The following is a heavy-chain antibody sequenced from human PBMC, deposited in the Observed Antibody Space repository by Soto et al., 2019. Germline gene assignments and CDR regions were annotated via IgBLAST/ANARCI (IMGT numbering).Heavy chain of an antibody. CDR3: ARYRREAVAGYTLDN. V-gene: IGHV4-59*01. CDR1: GGSISSNY. J-gene: IGHJ4*02. CDR2: VYNSGST. D-gene: IGHD6-13*01. Sequence: SETLSLTCTVSGGSISSNYWTWIRQPPGKGLEWIGHVYNSGSTNYNPSLKSRVTISEDTSKSQFSLKVNSMTAADTAVYYCARYRREAVAGYTLDNWGQGILVTVSS.